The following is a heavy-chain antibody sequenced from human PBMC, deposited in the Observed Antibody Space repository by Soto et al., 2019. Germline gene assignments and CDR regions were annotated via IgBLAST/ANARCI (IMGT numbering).Heavy chain of an antibody. D-gene: IGHD3-22*01. Sequence: EVQLVESEGGLVQPGGSLRLSCVASGFTFSSYWMHWVRQAPGKGLVWVSRSNSYGSSTSYADSVKGRFTISRDNAKDTLYLQMNSLRAEDTAVYYCARGSGYYDTSGYYDYWGQGTLVTVSS. CDR3: ARGSGYYDTSGYYDY. J-gene: IGHJ4*02. CDR2: SNSYGSST. V-gene: IGHV3-74*01. CDR1: GFTFSSYW.